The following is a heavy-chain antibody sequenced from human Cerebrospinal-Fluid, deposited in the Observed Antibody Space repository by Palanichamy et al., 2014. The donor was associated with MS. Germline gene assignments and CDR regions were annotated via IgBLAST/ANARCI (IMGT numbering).Heavy chain of an antibody. CDR2: INPNSGGT. J-gene: IGHJ6*02. Sequence: QVHLVQSEAEAKKPGASVKVSCRASGYTFGGYYMHWVRQAPGQGLEWMGWINPNSGGTNYAQNFQGWVTMTRDTSSATAYLELRRLKSDDTAQYYCAKGASDSNYAGGMDVWGQGTMVTVSS. CDR1: GYTFGGYY. CDR3: AKGASDSNYAGGMDV. D-gene: IGHD4-11*01. V-gene: IGHV1-2*04.